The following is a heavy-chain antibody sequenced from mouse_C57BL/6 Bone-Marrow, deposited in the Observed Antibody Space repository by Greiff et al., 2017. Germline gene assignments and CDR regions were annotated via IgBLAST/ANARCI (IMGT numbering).Heavy chain of an antibody. V-gene: IGHV5-6*01. CDR2: ISSGGSYT. CDR3: ARHGYDYAWFAY. Sequence: EVHLVESGGDLVKPGGSLKLSCAASGFTFSSYGMSWVRQTPDQRLEWVATISSGGSYTYYPDSVKGRFTISRDNAKNTLYLQMSSLKSEDTAMYYCARHGYDYAWFAYWGQGTLVTVSA. J-gene: IGHJ3*01. D-gene: IGHD2-4*01. CDR1: GFTFSSYG.